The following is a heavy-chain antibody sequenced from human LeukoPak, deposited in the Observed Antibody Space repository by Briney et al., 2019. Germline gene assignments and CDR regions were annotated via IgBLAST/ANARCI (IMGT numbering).Heavy chain of an antibody. Sequence: PGGSLRLSCSASEFTFSSNVMHWVRQAPGKGLEYVSAISTNGDSTYYADSVKGRFTISRDNSRNTLYLQMSSLRAEDSAVYYCVKAAYDTSGFCHAYDIWGQGTMVTVSS. CDR3: VKAAYDTSGFCHAYDI. V-gene: IGHV3-64D*09. CDR1: EFTFSSNV. D-gene: IGHD3-22*01. J-gene: IGHJ3*02. CDR2: ISTNGDST.